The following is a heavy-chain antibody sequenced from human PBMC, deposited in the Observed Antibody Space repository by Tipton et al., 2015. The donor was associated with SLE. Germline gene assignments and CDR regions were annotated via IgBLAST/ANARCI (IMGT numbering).Heavy chain of an antibody. CDR1: GGSITSGSYY. D-gene: IGHD1-14*01. J-gene: IGHJ4*02. Sequence: TLSLTCTVSGGSITSGSYYWSWIRQPAGKGLEWIGYIYTSGTTNYSPSLKSRVTISVDTSKNQFSLKLSSVTAADTAVYYCARGNEVSLDYWGQGTLVTVSS. CDR3: ARGNEVSLDY. V-gene: IGHV4-61*09. CDR2: IYTSGTT.